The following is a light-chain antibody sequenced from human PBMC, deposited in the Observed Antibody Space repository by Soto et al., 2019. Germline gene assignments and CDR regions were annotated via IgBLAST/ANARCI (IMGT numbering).Light chain of an antibody. CDR1: QGISSY. J-gene: IGKJ4*01. Sequence: LTQSPSFLSASVGDRVTITCRASQGISSYLAWYQQKPGQSPRLLIYDASNRAAGIPDRFSGSGSGSDFTLTISRLEAEDFAVYFCQQYAISPITFGGGAKLEIK. CDR3: QQYAISPIT. CDR2: DAS. V-gene: IGKV3-20*01.